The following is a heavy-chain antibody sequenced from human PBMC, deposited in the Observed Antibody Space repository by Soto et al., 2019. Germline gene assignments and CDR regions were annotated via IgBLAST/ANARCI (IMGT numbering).Heavy chain of an antibody. CDR2: TRHDGSNT. CDR3: ARDGVGTTTYFGYFDY. Sequence: QVQMVECGGGVVQPGRSLRLSSAASGFTFSGYGMHWVRQAPGNGLEWVAVTRHDGSNTYYADSVRGRFTISRDNSNKMLYLQMNCLRVENTAVYYCARDGVGTTTYFGYFDYWGQGTLVTVSS. J-gene: IGHJ4*02. D-gene: IGHD1-26*01. CDR1: GFTFSGYG. V-gene: IGHV3-33*01.